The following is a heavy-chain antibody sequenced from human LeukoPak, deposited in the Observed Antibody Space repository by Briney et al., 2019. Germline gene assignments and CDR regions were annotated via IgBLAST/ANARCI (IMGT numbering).Heavy chain of an antibody. Sequence: SVKVSCKASGGTFSSYAINWVRQAPGQGLEWMGGIIPIVGAANYAQKFQGRVTIKADESTTTAYMELSSLRSEDTAVYYCARGHRRQLWFGAEFDYWGQGTLVIVSS. CDR3: ARGHRRQLWFGAEFDY. J-gene: IGHJ4*02. V-gene: IGHV1-69*13. CDR2: IIPIVGAA. CDR1: GGTFSSYA. D-gene: IGHD3-10*01.